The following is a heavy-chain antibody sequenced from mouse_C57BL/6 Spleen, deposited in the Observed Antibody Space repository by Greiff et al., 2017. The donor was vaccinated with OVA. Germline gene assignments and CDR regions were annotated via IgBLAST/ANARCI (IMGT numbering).Heavy chain of an antibody. CDR2: IDPETGGT. CDR3: TRGTAQRGFDY. CDR1: GYTFTDYE. Sequence: VHLVESGAELVRPGASVTLSCKASGYTFTDYEMHWVKQTPVHGLEWIGAIDPETGGTAYNQKFKGKAILTADKSSSTAYMELRSLTSEDSAVYYCTRGTAQRGFDYWGQGTTLTVSS. J-gene: IGHJ2*01. V-gene: IGHV1-15*01. D-gene: IGHD3-2*02.